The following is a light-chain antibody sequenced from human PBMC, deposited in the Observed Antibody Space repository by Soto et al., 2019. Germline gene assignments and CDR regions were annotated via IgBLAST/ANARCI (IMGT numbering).Light chain of an antibody. CDR1: QSVSSSY. V-gene: IGKV3-20*01. Sequence: EMVLTQSPGTLSLSPGERATLSYSASQSVSSSYLAWYQQKPGQAPRLLIYGASSRATGIPDRFSGSGSGTDFTLTISRLEPGDFAVYYCQQYDSSPLTFGGGTKVEIK. CDR3: QQYDSSPLT. J-gene: IGKJ4*01. CDR2: GAS.